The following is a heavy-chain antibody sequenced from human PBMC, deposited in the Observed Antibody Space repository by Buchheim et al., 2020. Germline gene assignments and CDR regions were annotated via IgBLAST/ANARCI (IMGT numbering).Heavy chain of an antibody. J-gene: IGHJ4*02. D-gene: IGHD3-22*01. CDR1: GFTFSSYG. V-gene: IGHV3-33*01. CDR2: IWYDGSNK. CDR3: ARDRYYYDSSGYYSADY. Sequence: QVQLVESGGGVVQPGRSLRLSCAASGFTFSSYGMHWVRQAPGKGLEWVAVIWYDGSNKYYAESVKGRFTISRDNSKNRLYLQMNSLRAEDTAVYYCARDRYYYDSSGYYSADYWGQGTL.